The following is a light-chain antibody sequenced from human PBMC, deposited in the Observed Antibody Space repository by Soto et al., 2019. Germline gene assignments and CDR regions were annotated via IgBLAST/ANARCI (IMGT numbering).Light chain of an antibody. Sequence: DIQMTQSPSSLSASVGDRVTITCRASQGISNYLAWYQQKPGKVPKLLIYAASTLQSGVPSRFSGSGTGTEFTFTIHSLQPEGVATYYCQKYNSAPRTFGQGTKVEIK. CDR3: QKYNSAPRT. J-gene: IGKJ1*01. CDR2: AAS. V-gene: IGKV1-27*01. CDR1: QGISNY.